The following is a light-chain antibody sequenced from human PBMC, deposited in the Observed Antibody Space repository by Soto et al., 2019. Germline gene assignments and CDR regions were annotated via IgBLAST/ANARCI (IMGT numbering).Light chain of an antibody. CDR1: QSVSSSY. J-gene: IGKJ1*01. V-gene: IGKV3-20*01. CDR2: GAS. Sequence: EIVLTQSPGTLSLYPGERATLSCRASQSVSSSYLAWYQQKPGQAPRLLIYGASSRATGIPDRFSGSGSGTDFTLTISRLEPEDFAVYSCQQYGSSPTFGQGTKVEIK. CDR3: QQYGSSPT.